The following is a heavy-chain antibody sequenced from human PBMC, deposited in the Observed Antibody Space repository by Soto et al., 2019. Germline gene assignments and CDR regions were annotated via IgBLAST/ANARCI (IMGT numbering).Heavy chain of an antibody. CDR2: INPNSGST. CDR3: ARDYYGSGSYYNF. J-gene: IGHJ4*02. Sequence: ASVKVSCKASGYTITRYYMHWVRQATGQGLEWMGIINPNSGSTSYAQKFQGRVTLTRDTSISTAYMELSSLRSDDTAVYYCARDYYGSGSYYNFWGQGTLVTVSS. CDR1: GYTITRYY. V-gene: IGHV1-46*01. D-gene: IGHD3-10*01.